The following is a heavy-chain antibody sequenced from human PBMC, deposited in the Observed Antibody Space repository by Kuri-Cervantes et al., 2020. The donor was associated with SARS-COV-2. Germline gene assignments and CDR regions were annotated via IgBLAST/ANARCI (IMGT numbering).Heavy chain of an antibody. CDR3: ARGFWGSGWLYYYYYYGMDV. D-gene: IGHD6-19*01. Sequence: ASVKVPCKASGYTFTSYAMNWVRQAPGQGLEWMGWINTNTGNPTYAQGFTGRFVFSLDTSVSTAYLQISSLKAEDTAVYYCARGFWGSGWLYYYYYYGMDVWGQGTTVTVSS. V-gene: IGHV7-4-1*02. CDR1: GYTFTSYA. J-gene: IGHJ6*02. CDR2: INTNTGNP.